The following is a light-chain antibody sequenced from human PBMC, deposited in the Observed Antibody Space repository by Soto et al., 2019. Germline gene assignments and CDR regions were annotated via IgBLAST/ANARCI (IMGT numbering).Light chain of an antibody. CDR3: CSYAGSYTYV. CDR1: HSDFGGYDY. Sequence: QSALTQPPSASGSPGQSVTISCTGAHSDFGGYDYVSWYQQHPGKAPKLMIYDVTKRPSGVPDRFSGSKSGNTASLTISGLQAEDEADYYCCSYAGSYTYVFGTETKLTVL. V-gene: IGLV2-11*01. J-gene: IGLJ1*01. CDR2: DVT.